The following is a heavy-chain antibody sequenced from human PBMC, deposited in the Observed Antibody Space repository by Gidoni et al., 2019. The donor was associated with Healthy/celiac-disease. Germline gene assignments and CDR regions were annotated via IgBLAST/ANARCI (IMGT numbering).Heavy chain of an antibody. CDR2: IYYSGST. D-gene: IGHD4-17*01. CDR1: GGSISSRSYY. CDR3: ARKGDDYGEGPINY. Sequence: QLQLQESGPGLVKPSETLSLTCTVSGGSISSRSYYWGWIRQPPGKGLEWIGSIYYSGSTYYNPSLKSRVTISVDTSKNQFSLKLSSVTAADTAVYYCARKGDDYGEGPINYWGQGTLVTVSS. J-gene: IGHJ4*02. V-gene: IGHV4-39*01.